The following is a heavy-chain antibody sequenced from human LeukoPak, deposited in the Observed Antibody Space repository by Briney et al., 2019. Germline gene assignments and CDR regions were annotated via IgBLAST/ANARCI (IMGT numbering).Heavy chain of an antibody. J-gene: IGHJ4*02. CDR3: ARRQNWGPIGDFDY. Sequence: SETLSLTCTVSGGSISSYYWSWIRQPAGKGLEWIGRIYTSGSTNYNPSLKSRVTMSVDTSKNQFSLKLSSGTAADTAVYYCARRQNWGPIGDFDYWGQGTLVTVSS. V-gene: IGHV4-4*07. CDR2: IYTSGST. CDR1: GGSISSYY. D-gene: IGHD7-27*01.